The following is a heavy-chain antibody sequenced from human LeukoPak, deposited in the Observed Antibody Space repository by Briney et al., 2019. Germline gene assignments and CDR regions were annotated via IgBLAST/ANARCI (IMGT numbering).Heavy chain of an antibody. CDR1: GYIFTSYS. CDR3: ARLEYYDSS. V-gene: IGHV5-10-1*01. CDR2: IDPSDSYT. Sequence: GESLKISCKGSGYIFTSYSIAWVRQMPGKGLEWMGRIDPSDSYTNYSPSFQGHVTISADKSITTAYLQWSSLRASDTAMYYCARLEYYDSSWGQGTLVTVSS. D-gene: IGHD3-22*01. J-gene: IGHJ5*02.